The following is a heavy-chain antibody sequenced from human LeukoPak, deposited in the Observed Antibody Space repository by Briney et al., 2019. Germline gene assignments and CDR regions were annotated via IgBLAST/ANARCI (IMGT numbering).Heavy chain of an antibody. Sequence: KPSETLSLTCTVSGGSISSYYWNWIRQPAGKGLEWIGRIYTIGSTNYNPSLKSRVTMSVDTSKNQFSLKLSSVTAADTAVYYCARDALYCSSTSCYRYWYFDLWGRGTLVTVSS. CDR1: GGSISSYY. D-gene: IGHD2-2*01. CDR3: ARDALYCSSTSCYRYWYFDL. CDR2: IYTIGST. V-gene: IGHV4-4*07. J-gene: IGHJ2*01.